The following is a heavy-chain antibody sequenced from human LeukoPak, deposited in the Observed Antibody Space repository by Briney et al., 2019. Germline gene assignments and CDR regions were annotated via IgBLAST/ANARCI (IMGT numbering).Heavy chain of an antibody. CDR2: IYYSGST. CDR1: GGSISSYY. CDR3: ARDTGYSYGPGSDAFDI. Sequence: PSETLSLTCTVSGGSISSYYWSWIRQPPGKGLEWIGYIYYSGSTNYNPSLKSRVTISVDTSKNQFSLKLSSVTAADTAVYYCARDTGYSYGPGSDAFDIWGQGTMVTVSS. D-gene: IGHD5-18*01. V-gene: IGHV4-59*01. J-gene: IGHJ3*02.